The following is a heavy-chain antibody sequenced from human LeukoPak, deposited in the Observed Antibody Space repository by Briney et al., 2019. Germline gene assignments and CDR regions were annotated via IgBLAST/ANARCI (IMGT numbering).Heavy chain of an antibody. D-gene: IGHD3-9*01. CDR1: GFTFSSYA. CDR2: ISYDGSNK. CDR3: AREHDTLTLTSQNAFDI. J-gene: IGHJ3*02. V-gene: IGHV3-30*04. Sequence: PGGSLRLSCAASGFTFSSYAMDWVRQAPGKGLEWVAVISYDGSNKYYADSVKGRFTISRDNSKNTLYLQMNSLRAEDTAVYYCAREHDTLTLTSQNAFDIWGQGTMVTVSS.